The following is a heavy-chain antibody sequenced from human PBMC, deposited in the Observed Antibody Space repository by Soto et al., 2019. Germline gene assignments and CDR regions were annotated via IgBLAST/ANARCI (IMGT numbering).Heavy chain of an antibody. J-gene: IGHJ6*02. CDR2: INHSGST. CDR3: ARAVAGTFYYYGMDV. D-gene: IGHD6-19*01. Sequence: SDTLSLTCAVYGGSFSGYYWSWIRQPPGKGLEWIGEINHSGSTNYNPSLKSRVTISVDTSKNQFSLKLSSVTAADTAVYYCARAVAGTFYYYGMDVWGQGTTVTVSS. CDR1: GGSFSGYY. V-gene: IGHV4-34*01.